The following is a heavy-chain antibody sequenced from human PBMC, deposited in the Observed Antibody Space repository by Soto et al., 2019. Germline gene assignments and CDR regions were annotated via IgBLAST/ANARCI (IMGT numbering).Heavy chain of an antibody. CDR1: GYTFTSYG. Sequence: ASVKVSCKASGYTFTSYGISWVRQAPGQGLEWMGWISAYNGNTNYAQKLQGRVTMNTDTSTSTAYMELRSLRSDDTAVYYCARWEPYYYDSSGYALDIWGQGTMVTVS. CDR2: ISAYNGNT. V-gene: IGHV1-18*04. D-gene: IGHD3-22*01. CDR3: ARWEPYYYDSSGYALDI. J-gene: IGHJ3*02.